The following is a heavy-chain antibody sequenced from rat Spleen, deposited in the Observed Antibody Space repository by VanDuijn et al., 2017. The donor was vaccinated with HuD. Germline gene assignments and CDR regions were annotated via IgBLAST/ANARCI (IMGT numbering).Heavy chain of an antibody. Sequence: EVQLVESDGGLVQPGRSLKLSCAASGFTFSDYGVAWVRQAPTKGLEWVATISYADTSGHSGTYYRDSVKGRFTISRDNATSTLSLQMDSLRSEETAVYYCARRTGQVYNNYVDYWGQGVMVTVSS. CDR2: ISYADTSGHSGT. CDR1: GFTFSDYG. CDR3: ARRTGQVYNNYVDY. J-gene: IGHJ2*01. D-gene: IGHD1-10*01. V-gene: IGHV5-29*01.